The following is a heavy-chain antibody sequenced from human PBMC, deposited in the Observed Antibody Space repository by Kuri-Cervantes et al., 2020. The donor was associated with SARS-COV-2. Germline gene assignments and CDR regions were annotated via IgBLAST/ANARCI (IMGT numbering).Heavy chain of an antibody. J-gene: IGHJ4*02. CDR3: ARGYCSGGSCYSEDYFDY. CDR1: GYSFTSYW. Sequence: GESLKISCKGSGYSFTSYWIGWVRQMPGKGLEWMGIIYPGDSDTGYSPSFQGQVTISADKSISTAYLQWSSLKASDTAMYYCARGYCSGGSCYSEDYFDYWGQGTLVTVSS. CDR2: IYPGDSDT. D-gene: IGHD2-15*01. V-gene: IGHV5-51*01.